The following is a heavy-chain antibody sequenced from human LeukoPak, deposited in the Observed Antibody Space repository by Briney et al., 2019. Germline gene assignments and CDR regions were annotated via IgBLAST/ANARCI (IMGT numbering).Heavy chain of an antibody. CDR2: ISSYNCNT. CDR1: GYTFTSYG. Sequence: GASVKVSCKASGYTFTSYGISWVRHAPGQGLECMGWISSYNCNTNYAQKLQGRVTMTTHTSTSTAYMELRSLRSDDTAVYYCARGYSGYSSGADYWGQGTLVTVSS. J-gene: IGHJ4*02. D-gene: IGHD5-12*01. CDR3: ARGYSGYSSGADY. V-gene: IGHV1-18*01.